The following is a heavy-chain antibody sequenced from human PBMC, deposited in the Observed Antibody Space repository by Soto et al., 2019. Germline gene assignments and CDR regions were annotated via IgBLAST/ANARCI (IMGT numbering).Heavy chain of an antibody. D-gene: IGHD2-8*02. Sequence: QVQLVESGGGVVQPGRSLRLSCAVSGFTVSSFGMHWVRQAPGKGLEWVAVISRDGRTTFYADSVKGRFTISKDNSRNKLCLEMNSLRGDDMAVYYCTGEVASGYWGQGTLVTVSS. CDR3: TGEVASGY. V-gene: IGHV3-30*03. CDR2: ISRDGRTT. CDR1: GFTVSSFG. J-gene: IGHJ4*02.